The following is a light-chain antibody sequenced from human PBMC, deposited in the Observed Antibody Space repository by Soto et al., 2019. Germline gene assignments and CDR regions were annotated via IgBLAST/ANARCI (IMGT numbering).Light chain of an antibody. CDR3: QQYDSYPLT. CDR1: QSIGSW. V-gene: IGKV1-5*03. J-gene: IGKJ4*01. Sequence: DIQMTQSPSSLSASVGDRVTITCRASQSIGSWLAWHQQEPGKAPKLLIYKASSLESGVPSRFSGSGSGTEFTLSISSLQRDDSATYYCQQYDSYPLTFGGGTKVDIK. CDR2: KAS.